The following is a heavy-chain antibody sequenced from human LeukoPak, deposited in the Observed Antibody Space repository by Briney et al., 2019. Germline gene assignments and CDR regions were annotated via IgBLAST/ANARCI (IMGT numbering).Heavy chain of an antibody. CDR3: ARVRLVDERAWAY. V-gene: IGHV1-2*02. D-gene: IGHD1-1*01. CDR1: GYTFSDFY. Sequence: ASVKVSCKASGYTFSDFYIHWVRQAPGQGLAYVGWITPKSGDTYSPQRFQGRVTMTRDASISTAYMELSSLRSDDTAVYFCARVRLVDERAWAYWGQGTLVTVSS. CDR2: ITPKSGDT. J-gene: IGHJ4*02.